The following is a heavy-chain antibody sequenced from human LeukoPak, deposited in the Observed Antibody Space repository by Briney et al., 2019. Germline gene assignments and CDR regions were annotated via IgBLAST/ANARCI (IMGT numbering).Heavy chain of an antibody. CDR1: GGTFSSYA. D-gene: IGHD6-13*01. Sequence: SVKVSCKASGGTFSSYAISWVRQAPGQGLEWMGGIIPMFNTTKYAQKFQDRVTITADKSTSTAYMELSSLRSEDTAVYYCVEGGIAPLNWFDPWGQGTLVTVSS. J-gene: IGHJ5*02. CDR2: IIPMFNTT. V-gene: IGHV1-69*06. CDR3: VEGGIAPLNWFDP.